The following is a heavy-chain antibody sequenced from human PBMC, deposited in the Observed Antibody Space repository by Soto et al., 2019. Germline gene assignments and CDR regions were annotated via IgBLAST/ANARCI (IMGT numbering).Heavy chain of an antibody. V-gene: IGHV1-18*01. J-gene: IGHJ4*02. CDR2: ISAYNGNT. D-gene: IGHD3-16*01. CDR1: GYTFTSYG. CDR3: ARDADVYYYVGGSYGHFAF. Sequence: GASVKVSCKASGYTFTSYGISWVRQAPGQGLEWMGWISAYNGNTNYAQKLQGRVTMTTDTSTSTAYMELRSLRSDDTAVYYCARDADVYYYVGGSYGHFAFWGQGTLVTVSS.